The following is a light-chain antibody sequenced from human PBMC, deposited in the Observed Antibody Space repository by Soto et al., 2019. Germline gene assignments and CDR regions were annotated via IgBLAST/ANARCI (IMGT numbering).Light chain of an antibody. CDR3: QQRSNWPLT. CDR1: QSISSY. CDR2: DAS. Sequence: EIVLPQSPATLSLSPVQRASLDCRASQSISSYVAWYQQKPGQAPRLLIYDASNRATGIPARFSGSGSGTDFTRTISSLQTEDAAVYSCQQRSNWPLTVGPGTQVEIK. J-gene: IGKJ3*01. V-gene: IGKV3-11*01.